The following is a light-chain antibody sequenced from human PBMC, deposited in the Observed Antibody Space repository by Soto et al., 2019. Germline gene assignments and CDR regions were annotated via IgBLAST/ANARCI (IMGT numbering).Light chain of an antibody. CDR1: QSVSSN. CDR3: QQYNKWHRT. Sequence: EIMMTQSPGTLSVSPGERATLSCRASQSVSSNLAWYQQKPGQAPRLLIYGASTRATGIPARFSGSGSGTEFTLTISSLQSEDFAVYYCQQYNKWHRTSGQGLKVDIX. CDR2: GAS. J-gene: IGKJ1*01. V-gene: IGKV3-15*01.